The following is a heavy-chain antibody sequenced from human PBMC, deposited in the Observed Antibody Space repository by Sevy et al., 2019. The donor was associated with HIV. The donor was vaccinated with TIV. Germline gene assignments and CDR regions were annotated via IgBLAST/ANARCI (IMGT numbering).Heavy chain of an antibody. CDR2: TATDTGDT. V-gene: IGHV1-3*04. CDR3: ARDHAGSVEFYFDH. Sequence: ASVKVSCKASGYTFNRHGLHWVRQAPAQGLEWMGWTATDTGDTRYSQKFQGRLTITTDTSASTLYMELNSLTSEDTAVYYCARDHAGSVEFYFDHWGQGTLVTVSS. J-gene: IGHJ4*02. CDR1: GYTFNRHG.